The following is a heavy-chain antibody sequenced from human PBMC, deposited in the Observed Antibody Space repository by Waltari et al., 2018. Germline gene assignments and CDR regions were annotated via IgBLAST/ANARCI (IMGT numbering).Heavy chain of an antibody. CDR3: ARDSLETGDPWFFDL. V-gene: IGHV4-61*02. Sequence: QGQLQQSGPGLVKPSQPLSLPRTVSGASISPSSHCWNCIRPPAGQGLEWIGRIHTSGGTKYNPSLKSRVPISVDTSQNQFSLNLNSVTAADTALYFCARDSLETGDPWFFDLWGRGTLVTVSS. D-gene: IGHD7-27*01. J-gene: IGHJ2*01. CDR1: GASISPSSHC. CDR2: IHTSGGT.